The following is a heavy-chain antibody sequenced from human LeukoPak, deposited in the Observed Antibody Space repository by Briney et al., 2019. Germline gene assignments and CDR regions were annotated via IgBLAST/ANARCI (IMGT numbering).Heavy chain of an antibody. Sequence: SETLSLTCTVSGGSISSYYWSWIRQPPGKGLEWIGYIYYSGSTNYNPSLKSRVTISVDTSKNQFSLKLSSVTAAGTAVYYCARGQRDRAYCSGGSCSRFDPWGQGTLVTVSS. CDR3: ARGQRDRAYCSGGSCSRFDP. J-gene: IGHJ5*02. CDR2: IYYSGST. CDR1: GGSISSYY. D-gene: IGHD2-15*01. V-gene: IGHV4-59*01.